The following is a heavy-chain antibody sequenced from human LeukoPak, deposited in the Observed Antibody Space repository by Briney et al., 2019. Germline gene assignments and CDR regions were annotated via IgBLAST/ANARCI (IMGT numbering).Heavy chain of an antibody. CDR2: INAGNGNT. CDR1: GYTFTSYA. Sequence: ASVKVSCKASGYTFTSYAMHWVRQAPGQRLEWMGWINAGNGNTKYSQKFQGRVTITRDTSASTAYMELSSLRSDDTAVYYCARDLGATIARGTYYYYGMDVWGQGTTVTVSS. J-gene: IGHJ6*02. CDR3: ARDLGATIARGTYYYYGMDV. D-gene: IGHD5-12*01. V-gene: IGHV1-3*01.